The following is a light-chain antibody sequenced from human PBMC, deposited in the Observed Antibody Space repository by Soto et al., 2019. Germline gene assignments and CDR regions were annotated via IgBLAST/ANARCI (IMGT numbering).Light chain of an antibody. J-gene: IGKJ3*01. CDR1: QSVGNSY. Sequence: EIVLTQSPGTLSLSPGERATLSCRASQSVGNSYLAWFQQKPGQAPRLLIYGASSRATGIPDRFSGSGSGTDFTLTISRLEPEDVAVYYCQQYSNTPFTFGPGTRVDIK. V-gene: IGKV3-20*01. CDR2: GAS. CDR3: QQYSNTPFT.